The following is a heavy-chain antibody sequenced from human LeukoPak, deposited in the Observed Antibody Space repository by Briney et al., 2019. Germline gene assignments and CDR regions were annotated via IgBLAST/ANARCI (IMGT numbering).Heavy chain of an antibody. Sequence: SETLSLTCAVYGGSFSGYYWSWIRQPPGKGLEWIGEINHSGSTNYNPSLKSRVTISVDTSKNQFSLKLSSVTAADTAVYYCASGYYDILTGYFDAFDIWGQGTMVTVSS. CDR1: GGSFSGYY. V-gene: IGHV4-34*01. CDR2: INHSGST. CDR3: ASGYYDILTGYFDAFDI. D-gene: IGHD3-9*01. J-gene: IGHJ3*02.